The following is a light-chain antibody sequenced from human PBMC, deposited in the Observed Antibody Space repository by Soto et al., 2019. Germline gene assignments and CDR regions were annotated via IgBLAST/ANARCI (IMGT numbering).Light chain of an antibody. Sequence: QSALTQPASVSGSPGQSITISCTGTTNDVGGYNYVSWYQQHPGNAPKLMIYDVNNRPSGVSNRFSGSKSGNTASLTISGLQAEDEADYYCSSYTSSSIRVFDGGTKLTVL. CDR2: DVN. CDR1: TNDVGGYNY. J-gene: IGLJ2*01. V-gene: IGLV2-14*03. CDR3: SSYTSSSIRV.